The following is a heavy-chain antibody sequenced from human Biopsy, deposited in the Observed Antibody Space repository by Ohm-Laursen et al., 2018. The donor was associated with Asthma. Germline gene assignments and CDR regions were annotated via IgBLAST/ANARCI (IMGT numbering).Heavy chain of an antibody. V-gene: IGHV4-31*03. CDR1: GGSINIGDYY. CDR3: ARTTYGDDGFDS. D-gene: IGHD4-17*01. Sequence: TLSLTCTVSGGSINIGDYYWSWIRQHPVKGLEWIGYIYYSGSTYYNPSLKSRVSISLDTSKNRFSLSLTSVTAADTAVYYCARTTYGDDGFDSWGQGTLVTVSS. J-gene: IGHJ5*01. CDR2: IYYSGST.